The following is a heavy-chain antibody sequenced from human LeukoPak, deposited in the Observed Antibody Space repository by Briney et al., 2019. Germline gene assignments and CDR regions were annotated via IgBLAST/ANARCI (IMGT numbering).Heavy chain of an antibody. Sequence: SETLSLTCTVSGGSISGQYWSWIRQPPGKGLEWIGEIYYSGGTKYNPSLERRVTISLDTSKNQFSLRLTSMTTADTAVYYCAKDGAWLRFDDWGQGILVTVSS. D-gene: IGHD5-12*01. CDR2: IYYSGGT. CDR3: AKDGAWLRFDD. CDR1: GGSISGQY. J-gene: IGHJ4*02. V-gene: IGHV4-59*11.